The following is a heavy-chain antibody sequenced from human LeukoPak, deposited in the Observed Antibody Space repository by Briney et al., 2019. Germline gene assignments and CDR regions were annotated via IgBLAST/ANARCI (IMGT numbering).Heavy chain of an antibody. CDR2: ISAYNGNT. Sequence: GASVKVSCKASGGTFSSYAISWVRQAPGQGLEWMGWISAYNGNTNYAQKLQGRVTMTTDTSTSTAYMELRSLRSDDTAVYYCARELAVAGTGGDYWGQGTLVTVSS. CDR1: GGTFSSYA. J-gene: IGHJ4*02. D-gene: IGHD6-19*01. CDR3: ARELAVAGTGGDY. V-gene: IGHV1-18*01.